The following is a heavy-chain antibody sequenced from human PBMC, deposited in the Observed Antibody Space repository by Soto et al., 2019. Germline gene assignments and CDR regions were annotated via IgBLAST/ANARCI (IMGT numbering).Heavy chain of an antibody. J-gene: IGHJ6*02. CDR1: GGSVSSGSYY. Sequence: SETLSLTCTVSGGSVSSGSYYWSWIRQPPGKGLEWIGYIYYSGSTNYNPSLKSRVTISVDTSKNQFSLKLSSVTAADTAVYYCARDYGDHRGPYYYYGMDVWGQGTTVTVSS. V-gene: IGHV4-61*01. CDR2: IYYSGST. D-gene: IGHD4-17*01. CDR3: ARDYGDHRGPYYYYGMDV.